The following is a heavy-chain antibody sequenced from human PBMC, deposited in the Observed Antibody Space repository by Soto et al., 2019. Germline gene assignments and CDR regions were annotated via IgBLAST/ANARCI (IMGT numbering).Heavy chain of an antibody. CDR3: AKERSSGWSLDC. J-gene: IGHJ4*02. D-gene: IGHD6-19*01. CDR1: GFTFSTYA. V-gene: IGHV3-23*01. CDR2: ISGSGDST. Sequence: EVQLLESGGGLVQPGGSLRLSCAASGFTFSTYAMNWVRQAPGKGLEWVSGISGSGDSTYYADSVKGRFTVSRDNSKNTLYLQMNSLRAEDTAVFYCAKERSSGWSLDCWGQGTRVTVSS.